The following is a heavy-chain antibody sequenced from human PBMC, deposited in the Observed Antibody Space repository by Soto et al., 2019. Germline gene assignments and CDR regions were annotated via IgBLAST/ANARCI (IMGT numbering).Heavy chain of an antibody. J-gene: IGHJ6*02. D-gene: IGHD2-2*02. CDR1: GFTFSSYS. V-gene: IGHV3-21*01. CDR3: AREYTAWPLAYGLDV. Sequence: GGSLRLSCAASGFTFSSYSINWVRQAPGKGLEWVSSISSRSDIYYADSVKGRFTISRDNAKNSVSLQMNSLRAEDTAVYYCAREYTAWPLAYGLDVWGQGTTVTVSS. CDR2: ISSRSDI.